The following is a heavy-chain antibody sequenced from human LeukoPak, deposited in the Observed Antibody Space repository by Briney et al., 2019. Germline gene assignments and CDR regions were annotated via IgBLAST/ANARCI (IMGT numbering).Heavy chain of an antibody. CDR1: GFTFDDYA. J-gene: IGHJ4*02. CDR2: ISGDGGST. V-gene: IGHV3-43*02. D-gene: IGHD2-21*02. Sequence: PGGSPRLSCAASGFTFDDYAMHWVRQAPGTGLEWVSLISGDGGSTYYADSVKGRITISRDNSKNSLYLQMNSLRTEDTALYYCAKDLCGGDCYIHDYWGQGTLVTVSS. CDR3: AKDLCGGDCYIHDY.